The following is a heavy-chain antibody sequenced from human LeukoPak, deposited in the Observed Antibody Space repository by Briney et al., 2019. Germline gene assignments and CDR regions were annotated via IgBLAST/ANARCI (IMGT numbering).Heavy chain of an antibody. CDR2: IYFTGTT. J-gene: IGHJ4*02. V-gene: IGHV4-39*01. CDR3: ARVEHTGTYYRRFDY. Sequence: SETLSLTCTVSGGGSMTSSNFYWAWIRQPPEKGLEWIGSIYFTGTTYYNPSLKSRVTLSEDTSSNQFSLRLDSVTAADTAVYYCARVEHTGTYYRRFDYWGQGTLVTVSS. CDR1: GGGSMTSSNFY. D-gene: IGHD3-16*01.